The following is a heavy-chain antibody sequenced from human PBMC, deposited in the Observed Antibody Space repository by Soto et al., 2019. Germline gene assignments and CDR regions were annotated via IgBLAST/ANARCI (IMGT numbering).Heavy chain of an antibody. J-gene: IGHJ6*02. V-gene: IGHV4-4*02. Sequence: QVQLQESGPGLVKTSGTLLLTCAVSGGSITSTNWWSWVRQPPGKGLEWIGEVYYSGRTNYNPSLKGRVAMSVDTSKLQFSLHLSSVTAAVTAVYFCARDRQPGSYPYNGMDVWGQGTTVTVSS. D-gene: IGHD3-10*01. CDR3: ARDRQPGSYPYNGMDV. CDR2: VYYSGRT. CDR1: GGSITSTNW.